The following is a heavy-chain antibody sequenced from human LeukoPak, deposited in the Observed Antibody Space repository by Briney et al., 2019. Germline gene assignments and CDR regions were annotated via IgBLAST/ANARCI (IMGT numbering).Heavy chain of an antibody. CDR1: GFTVSSNE. V-gene: IGHV3-38-3*01. Sequence: GGSLRLSCAASGFTVSSNEMSWVRQAPGKGLERVSSISGGSTYYADSRKGRFTISRDNSKNTLHLQMNSLRAEDTAAYYCARAGHCTNGICYTADFDYWGQGTLVTVSS. CDR2: ISGGST. CDR3: ARAGHCTNGICYTADFDY. J-gene: IGHJ4*02. D-gene: IGHD2-8*01.